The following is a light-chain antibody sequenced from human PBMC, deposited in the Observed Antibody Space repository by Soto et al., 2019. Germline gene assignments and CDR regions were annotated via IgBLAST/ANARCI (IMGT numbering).Light chain of an antibody. CDR2: GGY. V-gene: IGKV1-9*01. Sequence: DIHLTQSPSILSASVGDRATLTCRASQDVSDFLAWYQHAPGKAPNLLIYGGYTLQSGVPSRFSGGGSGTEFSLTITGLQPEDSATYYCQYLNGVPTITFGQGTRLEIK. CDR1: QDVSDF. CDR3: QYLNGVPTIT. J-gene: IGKJ5*01.